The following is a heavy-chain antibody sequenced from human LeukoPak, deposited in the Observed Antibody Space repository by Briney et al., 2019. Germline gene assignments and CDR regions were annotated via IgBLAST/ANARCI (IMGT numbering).Heavy chain of an antibody. CDR2: ISSNGGST. D-gene: IGHD2-15*01. CDR3: ATDRLPGYCSGGSCVGY. CDR1: GFTFSSYA. V-gene: IGHV3-64*01. Sequence: GGSLRLSCAASGFTFSSYAMHWVRQAPGKGLEYVSAISSNGGSTDYANSVKGRFTISRDNSKNTLYLQMGSLRAEDMAVYYCATDRLPGYCSGGSCVGYWGQGTLVTVSS. J-gene: IGHJ4*02.